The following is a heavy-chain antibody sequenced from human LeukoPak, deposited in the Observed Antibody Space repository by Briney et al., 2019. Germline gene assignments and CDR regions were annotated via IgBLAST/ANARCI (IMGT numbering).Heavy chain of an antibody. V-gene: IGHV4-39*07. CDR3: ARIGGSCYVDY. D-gene: IGHD2-15*01. CDR1: GGSISTSSYY. CDR2: IFYSGST. Sequence: SETLSLTCTVSGGSISTSSYYWGWVRQPPGKGLEWIGNIFYSGSTYYNPSLKSRVTISVDTSKNQFSLKLSSVTAADTAVYYCARIGGSCYVDYWGQGTLVTVSS. J-gene: IGHJ4*02.